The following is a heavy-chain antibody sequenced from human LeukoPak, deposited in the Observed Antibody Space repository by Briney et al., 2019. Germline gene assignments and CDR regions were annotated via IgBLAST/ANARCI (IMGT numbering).Heavy chain of an antibody. D-gene: IGHD5-18*01. V-gene: IGHV1-8*02. CDR1: GYTFTSYD. CDR2: MDPNRGNT. J-gene: IGHJ6*02. CDR3: ARGRIQLSPYYYYYYGMDV. Sequence: ASVKVSCKASGYTFTSYDINWVRQAPGQGLEWMGWMDPNRGNTGYAQKFQGRVTMTRSTSVNTAYMELSSLTSEDTAVYYCARGRIQLSPYYYYYYGMDVWGQGTTVTVSS.